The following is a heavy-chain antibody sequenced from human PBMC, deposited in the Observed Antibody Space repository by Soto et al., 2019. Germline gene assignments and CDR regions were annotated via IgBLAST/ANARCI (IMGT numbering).Heavy chain of an antibody. CDR3: AGGPPYDFWRGYPSNYYFVS. Sequence: QVPLVQSGAEVKKPGASVKVSCKASGYTFTSYGISWVRQAPGQGLEWMGWISAYNGNTNYAQKLQGRVPMTRDTGSSTAYMELRCLRSDDMAVYHCAGGPPYDFWRGYPSNYYFVSWGQGTLVTVSS. V-gene: IGHV1-18*03. CDR2: ISAYNGNT. D-gene: IGHD3-3*01. CDR1: GYTFTSYG. J-gene: IGHJ4*02.